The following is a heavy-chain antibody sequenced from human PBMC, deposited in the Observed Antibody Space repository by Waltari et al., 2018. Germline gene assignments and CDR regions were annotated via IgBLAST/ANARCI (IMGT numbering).Heavy chain of an antibody. CDR2: IYPGDSAT. CDR1: GYSFTSYW. J-gene: IGHJ3*02. D-gene: IGHD6-13*01. Sequence: EVQLVQSGAEVKKPGESLKISCKGSGYSFTSYWIGWVRQMPGKGLEWMGIIYPGDSATSYSPSFQGQVTISADKSISTAYLQWSSLKASDTAMYYCARPIAAAGTSDAFDIWGQGTMVTVSS. V-gene: IGHV5-51*03. CDR3: ARPIAAAGTSDAFDI.